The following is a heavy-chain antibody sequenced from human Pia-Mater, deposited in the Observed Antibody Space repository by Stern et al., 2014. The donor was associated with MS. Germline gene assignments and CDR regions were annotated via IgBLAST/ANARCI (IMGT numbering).Heavy chain of an antibody. J-gene: IGHJ3*02. CDR2: ISASGGST. Sequence: EVQLLESWGGFVQPGGSLRLSCAASGFRVSSYAMSWVRQTPGKGLEWVSGISASGGSTYYADSVKGRFTISRDKSKNTLFLQMNSLRAEDTAVYYCAKGVWGSYLNAFDMWGQGTMVTVSS. V-gene: IGHV3-23*01. CDR3: AKGVWGSYLNAFDM. D-gene: IGHD3-16*02. CDR1: GFRVSSYA.